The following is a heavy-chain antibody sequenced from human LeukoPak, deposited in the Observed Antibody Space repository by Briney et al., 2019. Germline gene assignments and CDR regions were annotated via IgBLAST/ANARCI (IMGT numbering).Heavy chain of an antibody. D-gene: IGHD2-21*01. CDR1: GGSISSGGYY. CDR3: ARAASMSYPQILDY. V-gene: IGHV4-31*03. Sequence: PSETLSLTCTVSGGSISSGGYYWSWIRQHPGKGLEWIGYIYYSGSTYYNPSLKSRVTISVDTSKNQFSLKLSSVTAADTAVYYCARAASMSYPQILDYWGQGTLVTVSS. CDR2: IYYSGST. J-gene: IGHJ4*02.